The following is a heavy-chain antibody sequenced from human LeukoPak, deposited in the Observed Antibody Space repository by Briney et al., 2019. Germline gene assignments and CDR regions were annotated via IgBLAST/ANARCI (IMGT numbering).Heavy chain of an antibody. Sequence: PGGSLRLSCAASGXTFSSYAMNWVRQAPGKGLEWVSGIGYTGDSTFYADSVKGRFTVSRDSSKNTLFLHMNSLRAEDTALYYCAKSRSGTYYTWGQGTLVTVSS. V-gene: IGHV3-23*01. CDR1: GXTFSSYA. CDR2: IGYTGDST. CDR3: AKSRSGTYYT. J-gene: IGHJ5*02. D-gene: IGHD3-10*01.